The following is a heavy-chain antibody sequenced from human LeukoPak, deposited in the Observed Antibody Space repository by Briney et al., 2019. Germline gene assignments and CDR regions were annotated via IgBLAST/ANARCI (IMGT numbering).Heavy chain of an antibody. J-gene: IGHJ3*02. CDR2: IYYSGST. CDR1: GGSISSYY. D-gene: IGHD3-3*01. CDR3: ARGRITIFGVVIITRYLDAFDI. Sequence: SETLSLTCTVSGGSISSYYWSWIRQPPGKGLEWIGYIYYSGSTNYNPSLKSRVTISVDTSKNQFSLKLSSVTAADTAVYYCARGRITIFGVVIITRYLDAFDIWGQGTMVTVSS. V-gene: IGHV4-59*01.